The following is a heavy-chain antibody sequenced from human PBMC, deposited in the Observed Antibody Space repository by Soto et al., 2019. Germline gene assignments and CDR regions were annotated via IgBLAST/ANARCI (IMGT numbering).Heavy chain of an antibody. J-gene: IGHJ4*02. CDR3: AGKQWEPSGNYYFDY. V-gene: IGHV3-11*06. CDR1: GFTFSDYY. Sequence: QVQLVESGGGLVKPGGSLRLSCATSGFTFSDYYMSWVRQAQGKGLEWVSYISSSSTYTNYADSVKGRFTISRDNAKNSLYLQMNSLRAEDTAVYYCAGKQWEPSGNYYFDYWGQGTLVTVSS. D-gene: IGHD1-26*01. CDR2: ISSSSTYT.